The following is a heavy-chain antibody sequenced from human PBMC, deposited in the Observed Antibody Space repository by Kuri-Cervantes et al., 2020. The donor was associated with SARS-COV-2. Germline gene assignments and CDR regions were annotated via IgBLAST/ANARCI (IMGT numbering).Heavy chain of an antibody. V-gene: IGHV3-21*01. J-gene: IGHJ4*02. CDR2: ISSSGSHI. CDR1: GFPFNTYT. D-gene: IGHD7-27*01. CDR3: ARDLRLGKSLDY. Sequence: GESLKISCAASGFPFNTYTMNWVRQAPGKGLEWVSSISSSGSHIHYADSVKGRFTISRDNAKNSLYLQMSSLRAEDTAVYYCARDLRLGKSLDYWGQGTLVTVSS.